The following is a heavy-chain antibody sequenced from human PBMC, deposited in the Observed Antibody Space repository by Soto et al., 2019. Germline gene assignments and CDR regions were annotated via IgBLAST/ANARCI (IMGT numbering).Heavy chain of an antibody. J-gene: IGHJ6*02. V-gene: IGHV3-48*03. CDR2: ISSSGSTI. CDR1: GFTFSSYE. Sequence: PGGSLRLSCAASGFTFSSYEMNWVRQAPGKGLEWVSYISSSGSTIYYADSVKGRFTISRDNAKNSLYLQMNSLRAEDTAVYYCARRGSGYDDYYYYYGMDVWGQGTTVTVSS. CDR3: ARRGSGYDDYYYYYGMDV. D-gene: IGHD5-12*01.